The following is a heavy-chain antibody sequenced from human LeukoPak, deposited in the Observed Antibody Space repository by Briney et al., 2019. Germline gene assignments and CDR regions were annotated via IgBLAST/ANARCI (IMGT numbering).Heavy chain of an antibody. Sequence: GGSLRLSCAASGFTFDDYGMSWGRQAPGKGLEWVSGINWNGRSTGYADSVKGRFTISRDNAKNSLYLQMNSLRVEDTALYYGARGIRFLGWLSGSDYCGQGTVVTVSS. CDR3: ARGIRFLGWLSGSDY. CDR1: GFTFDDYG. CDR2: INWNGRST. V-gene: IGHV3-20*04. J-gene: IGHJ4*02. D-gene: IGHD3-3*01.